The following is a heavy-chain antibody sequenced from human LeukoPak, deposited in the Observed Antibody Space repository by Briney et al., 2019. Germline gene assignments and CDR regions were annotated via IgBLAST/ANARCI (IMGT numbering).Heavy chain of an antibody. V-gene: IGHV4-39*07. CDR2: IYCTGST. CDR3: ARGPLIVVVPAAMDDAFDI. J-gene: IGHJ3*02. Sequence: PSETLSLTCTVSGDSLSSSNYYWGWIRQPPGKGLEWIGNIYCTGSTFYNPSLKSRVTISVDTSKNQLSLKLSSVTAADTAVYYCARGPLIVVVPAAMDDAFDIWGQGTMVTVSS. CDR1: GDSLSSSNYY. D-gene: IGHD2-2*01.